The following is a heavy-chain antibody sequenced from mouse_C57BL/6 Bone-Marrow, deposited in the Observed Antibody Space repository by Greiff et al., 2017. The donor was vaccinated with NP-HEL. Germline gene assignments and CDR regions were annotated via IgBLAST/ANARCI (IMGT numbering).Heavy chain of an antibody. J-gene: IGHJ1*03. V-gene: IGHV1-77*01. Sequence: VQLQQSGAELVKPGASVKMSCKASGYNFNDYYINWVKQRPGQGLEWIGKIGPGSGSTYYNEKFKGKATMTADKSSSTAYTQLSSLTSEDSAVYFCASSDGRRFHWYFDVWGTGTTVTVSS. CDR3: ASSDGRRFHWYFDV. D-gene: IGHD1-1*01. CDR2: IGPGSGST. CDR1: GYNFNDYY.